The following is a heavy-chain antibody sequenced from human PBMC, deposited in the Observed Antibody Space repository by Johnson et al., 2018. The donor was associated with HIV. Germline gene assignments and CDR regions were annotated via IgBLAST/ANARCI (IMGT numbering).Heavy chain of an antibody. CDR1: GFTFSSYW. D-gene: IGHD3-22*01. V-gene: IGHV3-74*01. Sequence: VQLVESGGGLVQPGGSLRLSCAASGFTFSSYWMHWVRQAPRKGLVWVSRINSDGSSTNYADSVKGRFTISRDNSRNTMYLQMNSLRAEDTAVYYCAKERGYDSSGYNRWYVPDAFDIWGQGTMVTVSS. J-gene: IGHJ3*02. CDR2: INSDGSST. CDR3: AKERGYDSSGYNRWYVPDAFDI.